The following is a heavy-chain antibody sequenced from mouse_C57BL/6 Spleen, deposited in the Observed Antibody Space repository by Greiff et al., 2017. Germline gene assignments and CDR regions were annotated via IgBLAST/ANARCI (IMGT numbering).Heavy chain of an antibody. Sequence: VKLVESGAELVKPGASVKLSCKASGYTFTSYWMHWVKQRPGRGLEWIGRIDPNSGGTKYNEKFKSKATLTVDKPSSTAYMQLSSLTSEDSAVYYCAKPFYGNYPYAMDYWGQGTSVTVSS. CDR1: GYTFTSYW. J-gene: IGHJ4*01. V-gene: IGHV1-72*01. CDR3: AKPFYGNYPYAMDY. CDR2: IDPNSGGT. D-gene: IGHD2-1*01.